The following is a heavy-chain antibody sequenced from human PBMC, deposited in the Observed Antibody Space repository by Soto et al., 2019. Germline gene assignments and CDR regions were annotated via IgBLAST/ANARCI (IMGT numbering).Heavy chain of an antibody. CDR1: GFTFSSYA. J-gene: IGHJ1*01. D-gene: IGHD1-26*01. CDR3: ARGWELLGYFQH. Sequence: EVQLLESGGGVVQPGGSLRLSCVASGFTFSSYAMSWVRQAPGKGLEWVSAISGSGGSTYYADSVKGRFTISRDNSKNTLYLQMNSLRAEDTAVYYCARGWELLGYFQHWGQGTLVTVSS. CDR2: ISGSGGST. V-gene: IGHV3-23*01.